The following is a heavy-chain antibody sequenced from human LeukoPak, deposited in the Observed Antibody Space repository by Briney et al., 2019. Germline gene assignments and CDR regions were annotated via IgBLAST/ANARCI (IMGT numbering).Heavy chain of an antibody. D-gene: IGHD2-2*01. CDR1: GGSISSYY. V-gene: IGHV4-59*01. CDR2: IYYSGSA. Sequence: SETLSLTCTVSGGSISSYYWSWIRQPPGKGLEGIGYIYYSGSANYNPSLKSRVTISVDTSKNQFSLKLSSVTAADTAVYYCARAGVVPAAPVAVWGKGTTVTVSS. CDR3: ARAGVVPAAPVAV. J-gene: IGHJ6*04.